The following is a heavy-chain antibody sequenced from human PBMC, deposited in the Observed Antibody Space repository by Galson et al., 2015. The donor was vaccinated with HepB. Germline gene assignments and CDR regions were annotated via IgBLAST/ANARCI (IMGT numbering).Heavy chain of an antibody. CDR1: GLTFSNDK. V-gene: IGHV3-74*01. CDR2: INGDGTYT. J-gene: IGHJ4*02. Sequence: SLRLSCAASGLTFSNDKMHWVRHIPGKGLVWVSRINGDGTYTNYADSVKGRFSISRDNAKNTLYLQMTSLRAEDTAMYHCATSSPDYWGQGTLVIVSS. CDR3: ATSSPDY.